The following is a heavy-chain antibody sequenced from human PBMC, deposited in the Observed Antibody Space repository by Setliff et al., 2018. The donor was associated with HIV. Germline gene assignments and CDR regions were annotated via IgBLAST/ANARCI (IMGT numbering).Heavy chain of an antibody. J-gene: IGHJ5*02. Sequence: GGSLRLSCAASGFAFSFYAMNWVRQAPGKGLEWVSSISSSSRSKYYADSVKGRFTISRDNSKNTLYLQMNSLRAEDTAVYYCARVSPWFDPWGQGTLVTVSS. CDR3: ARVSPWFDP. CDR1: GFAFSFYA. CDR2: ISSSSRSK. V-gene: IGHV3-21*04.